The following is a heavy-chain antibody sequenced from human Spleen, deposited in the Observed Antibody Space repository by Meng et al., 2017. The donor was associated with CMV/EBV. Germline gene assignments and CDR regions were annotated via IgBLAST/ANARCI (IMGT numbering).Heavy chain of an antibody. Sequence: SVKGSCKDSGYTFSYRYLHWVRQAPGRALEWMGWITPFSGNTNYAQKFPDRVTFTTDRSMNTAYMELSSLRSEDTAMYYCEKNYYESSGYYYPFDHWGQGTLVTVSS. D-gene: IGHD3-22*01. J-gene: IGHJ4*02. CDR2: ITPFSGNT. CDR3: EKNYYESSGYYYPFDH. V-gene: IGHV1-45*02. CDR1: GYTFSYRY.